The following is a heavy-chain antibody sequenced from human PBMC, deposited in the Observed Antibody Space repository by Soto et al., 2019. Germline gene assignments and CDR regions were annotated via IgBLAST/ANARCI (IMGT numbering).Heavy chain of an antibody. CDR1: GGTFSSYA. D-gene: IGHD2-21*02. Sequence: QVQLVQSGAEVKKLGSSVKVSCKASGGTFSSYAISWVRQAPGQGLEWMGGIIPIFGTANYAQKFQGRVTITADESTSTAYMELSSLRSEDTAVYYCARPRYCGGDCYAEYFQHWGQGTLVTVSS. CDR2: IIPIFGTA. V-gene: IGHV1-69*01. CDR3: ARPRYCGGDCYAEYFQH. J-gene: IGHJ1*01.